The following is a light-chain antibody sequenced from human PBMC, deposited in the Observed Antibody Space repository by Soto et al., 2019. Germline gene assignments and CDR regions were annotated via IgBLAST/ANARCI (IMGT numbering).Light chain of an antibody. Sequence: EIVLTQSPATLSLSPGERATLSCRASQSVSSYLAWYQQKPGQAPRLLIYDASNRATGIPARFSGSGSGTDFTLNISSLEPEDFAVDFWQQRSNWPRVTFGQGPRLEMK. V-gene: IGKV3-11*01. CDR3: QQRSNWPRVT. CDR1: QSVSSY. J-gene: IGKJ5*01. CDR2: DAS.